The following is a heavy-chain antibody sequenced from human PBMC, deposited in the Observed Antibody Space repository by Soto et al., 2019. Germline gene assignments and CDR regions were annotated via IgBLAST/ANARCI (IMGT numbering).Heavy chain of an antibody. Sequence: EVQLVESGGGLVQPGGSLRLSCAASGFIFNNYWMSWVRQAPGKGLEWVANIKPDGSEKNYVDSVKGRFTISRDNAKNSLDLQMNSLTVEVTAVYYCASVAIWGQGTLVTVSS. CDR2: IKPDGSEK. J-gene: IGHJ4*02. CDR1: GFIFNNYW. V-gene: IGHV3-7*01. D-gene: IGHD5-12*01. CDR3: ASVAI.